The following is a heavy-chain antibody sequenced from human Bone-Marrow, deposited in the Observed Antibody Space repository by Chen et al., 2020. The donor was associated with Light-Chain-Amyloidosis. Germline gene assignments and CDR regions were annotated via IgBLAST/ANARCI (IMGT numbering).Heavy chain of an antibody. D-gene: IGHD3-3*02. Sequence: QVQLVQSGAEVKKPGSSVKVSCKASREPFSSYAISWVRQATCQGLEWVGKIIPMLETTKYAQKFLGRVEITADRSTRTSHLEMTGLTFEDTAIYYCASAPPTTFNVYAMDVWGQGTTVVVSS. CDR1: REPFSSYA. CDR3: ASAPPTTFNVYAMDV. V-gene: IGHV1-69*04. CDR2: IIPMLETT. J-gene: IGHJ6*02.